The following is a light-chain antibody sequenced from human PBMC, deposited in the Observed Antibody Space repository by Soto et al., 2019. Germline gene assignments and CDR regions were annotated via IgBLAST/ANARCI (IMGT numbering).Light chain of an antibody. Sequence: SPATLSVSAGEAATLHCRASQGIGDTLAWYQHKPGQTPRLLIYDTSTRATGVPTRFSGSRSGAEFTLTINSLQSEDFAVYYCQPYNFWPLTFGGGTKVDIK. CDR3: QPYNFWPLT. CDR2: DTS. V-gene: IGKV3-15*01. CDR1: QGIGDT. J-gene: IGKJ4*01.